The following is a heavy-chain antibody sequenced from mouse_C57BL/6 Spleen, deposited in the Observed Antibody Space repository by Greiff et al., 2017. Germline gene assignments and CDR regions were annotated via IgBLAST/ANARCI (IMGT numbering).Heavy chain of an antibody. Sequence: QVQLKQSGAELMKPGASVKLSCKATGYTFTGYWIEWVKQRPGHGLEWIGEILPGSGSTNYNEKFKGKATFTADTSSNTAYMQLSSLTTEDSAIYYCARRGYDYDGKYYYAMDYWGQGTSVTVSS. CDR2: ILPGSGST. V-gene: IGHV1-9*01. D-gene: IGHD2-4*01. CDR3: ARRGYDYDGKYYYAMDY. CDR1: GYTFTGYW. J-gene: IGHJ4*01.